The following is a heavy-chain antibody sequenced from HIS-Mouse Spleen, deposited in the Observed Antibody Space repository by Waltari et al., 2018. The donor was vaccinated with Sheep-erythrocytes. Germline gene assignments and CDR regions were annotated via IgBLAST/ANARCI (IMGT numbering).Heavy chain of an antibody. D-gene: IGHD3-16*01. CDR2: IYSRGST. CDR1: GGSISSYY. J-gene: IGHJ3*02. V-gene: IGHV4-59*01. Sequence: QVQLQESGPGLVKPSETLSLTCTVSGGSISSYYWSWIRQPPGKGLEWIGYIYSRGSTTYNPSLKSRVTISVDTSKNQFSLKLSSVTAADTAVYYCARADQTYYDYVWGSYAINAFDIWGQGTMVTVSS. CDR3: ARADQTYYDYVWGSYAINAFDI.